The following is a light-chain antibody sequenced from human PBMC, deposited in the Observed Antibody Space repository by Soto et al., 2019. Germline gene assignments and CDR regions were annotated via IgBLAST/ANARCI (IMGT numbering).Light chain of an antibody. Sequence: IVLTQSPATLSLSPGERANISCMASQSVTTYLAWYQQKPGQAPRLLIYDASDRATGIPARFSGSGSGTDFTLTISSLEPEAFAVYYCQQRSNWPPSITFGQGTRLEIK. V-gene: IGKV3-11*01. CDR2: DAS. CDR3: QQRSNWPPSIT. J-gene: IGKJ5*01. CDR1: QSVTTY.